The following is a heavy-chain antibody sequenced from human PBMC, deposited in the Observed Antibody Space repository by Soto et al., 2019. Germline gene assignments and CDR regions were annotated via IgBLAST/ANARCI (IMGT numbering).Heavy chain of an antibody. Sequence: FVTLSHTCSVAGGSIVGLGGYCVWIHQPPGKGLEWIGSIWHSGSTYYNPSLKSRVTISVDTSQNQFSLKLSSVAAADTAVYYCATSGGGSYKDYWGQGTLVPVSS. D-gene: IGHD1-26*01. J-gene: IGHJ4*02. V-gene: IGHV4-39*01. CDR2: IWHSGST. CDR3: ATSGGGSYKDY. CDR1: GGSIVGLGGY.